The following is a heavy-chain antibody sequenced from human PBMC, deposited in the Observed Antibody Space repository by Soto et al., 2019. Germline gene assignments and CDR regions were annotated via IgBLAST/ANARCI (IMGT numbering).Heavy chain of an antibody. CDR1: GFTFSSYG. Sequence: QVQLVESGGGVVQPGRSLRLSCAASGFTFSSYGMHWVRQAPGKGLEWVAVISYDGSNKYYADSVKGRFTISRDNSKNTLYLQMNSLRAEDTAVYYCEKGSQEIGHWGQGTLVTVSS. V-gene: IGHV3-30*18. CDR3: EKGSQEIGH. CDR2: ISYDGSNK. J-gene: IGHJ4*02. D-gene: IGHD3-10*01.